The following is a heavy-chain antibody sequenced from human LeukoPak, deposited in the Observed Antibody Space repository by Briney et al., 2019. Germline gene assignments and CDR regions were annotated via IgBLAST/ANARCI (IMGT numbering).Heavy chain of an antibody. D-gene: IGHD5-18*01. J-gene: IGHJ4*02. Sequence: GAPVKVSCKASGYTFTGYYLHWVRQAPGQGLEWMGWINPNSGGTNYAQTFQGRVTMTRDTSISTAYMELSGLTSDDTAVYYCARGRTVDTAMSLLDHWGQGALVTVSS. CDR3: ARGRTVDTAMSLLDH. CDR1: GYTFTGYY. V-gene: IGHV1-2*02. CDR2: INPNSGGT.